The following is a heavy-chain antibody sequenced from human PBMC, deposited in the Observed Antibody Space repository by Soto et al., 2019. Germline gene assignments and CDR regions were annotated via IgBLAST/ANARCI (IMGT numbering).Heavy chain of an antibody. Sequence: QVQLVQSGAEVKKPGSSVKVSCKASGGTFSSYAISWVRQAPGQGLEWMGGIIPIFGTANYAQKFQGRVTITADESTSTAYMELSSLTSEDTAVYYCAASSYYYDSSGYDYYFDYWGQGTLVTVSS. V-gene: IGHV1-69*01. J-gene: IGHJ4*02. CDR3: AASSYYYDSSGYDYYFDY. CDR2: IIPIFGTA. CDR1: GGTFSSYA. D-gene: IGHD3-22*01.